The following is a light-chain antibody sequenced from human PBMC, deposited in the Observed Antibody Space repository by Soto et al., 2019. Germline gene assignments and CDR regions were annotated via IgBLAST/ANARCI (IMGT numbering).Light chain of an antibody. CDR1: QEINNY. Sequence: IQMTQPPTSLSASVGYRGTITCQARQEINNYLNWYQQNIGKAPKLLIYDASNLETGVPSRFSGSGSGTDFTFTISSLQPEDIPTYYCHQSSHRITFGQGTRLEIK. J-gene: IGKJ5*01. CDR3: HQSSHRIT. V-gene: IGKV1-33*01. CDR2: DAS.